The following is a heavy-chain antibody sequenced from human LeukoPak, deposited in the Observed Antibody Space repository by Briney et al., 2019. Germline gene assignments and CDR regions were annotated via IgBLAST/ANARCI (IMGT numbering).Heavy chain of an antibody. J-gene: IGHJ4*02. Sequence: ASVKVSCKASGYTFTGYYMHWVRQAPGQGLEWMGWINPNSGGTNYAQKFQGRVTMTRDTSISTAYMELSRLRSDDTAVYYCARDTGYSSGWYFFDYWGQGTLVTASS. CDR2: INPNSGGT. V-gene: IGHV1-2*02. CDR3: ARDTGYSSGWYFFDY. CDR1: GYTFTGYY. D-gene: IGHD6-19*01.